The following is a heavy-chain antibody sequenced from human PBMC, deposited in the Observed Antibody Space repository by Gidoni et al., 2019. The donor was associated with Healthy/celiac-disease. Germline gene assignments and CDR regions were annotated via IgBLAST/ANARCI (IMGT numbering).Heavy chain of an antibody. Sequence: QVQLQESGPGLVKPSQTLSLTCTVPGGSISSGSSYWSWIRQPAGKGLEWIGRIYPSGSTNYNPSLKSRVTISVDTSKNQFSLKLSSVTAADTAVYYCARETYYYDSSGYRNWFDPWGQGTLVTVSS. V-gene: IGHV4-61*02. CDR1: GGSISSGSSY. CDR3: ARETYYYDSSGYRNWFDP. J-gene: IGHJ5*02. D-gene: IGHD3-22*01. CDR2: IYPSGST.